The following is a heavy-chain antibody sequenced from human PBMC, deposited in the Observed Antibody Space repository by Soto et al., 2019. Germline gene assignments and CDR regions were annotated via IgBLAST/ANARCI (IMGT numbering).Heavy chain of an antibody. CDR1: GGSFSGYY. CDR2: INHSGST. CDR3: ARLRVDYYGSGNGVSYYGMDV. Sequence: PSETLSLTFAVYGGSFSGYYWSWIRQPPGKGLEWIGEINHSGSTNYNPSLKSRVTISVDTSKNQFSLKLSSVTAADTAVYYCARLRVDYYGSGNGVSYYGMDVWGQGTTVTVSS. V-gene: IGHV4-34*01. J-gene: IGHJ6*02. D-gene: IGHD3-10*01.